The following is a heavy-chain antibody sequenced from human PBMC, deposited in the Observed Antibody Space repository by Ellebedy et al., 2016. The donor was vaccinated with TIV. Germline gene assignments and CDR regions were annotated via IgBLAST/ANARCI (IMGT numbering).Heavy chain of an antibody. J-gene: IGHJ4*02. V-gene: IGHV3-33*08. CDR3: ARSDTSLVTPEDS. D-gene: IGHD5-18*01. CDR1: GFSFSRYV. Sequence: GESLKISCAASGFSFSRYVMHWVRQAPGKGLEWVAFIWHDGSNKEYVDSVQGRFTISRDNSKNTLYLQMNSLRAEDTAVYYCARSDTSLVTPEDSWGQGTLVTVSS. CDR2: IWHDGSNK.